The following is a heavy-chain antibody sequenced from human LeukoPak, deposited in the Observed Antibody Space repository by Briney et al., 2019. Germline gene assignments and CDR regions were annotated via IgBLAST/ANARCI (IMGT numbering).Heavy chain of an antibody. CDR2: ISAYNGNT. D-gene: IGHD3-9*01. V-gene: IGHV1-18*01. CDR1: GYTFTSYG. CDR3: ARGPYDILTGYHYYMDV. Sequence: ASVKVSCKASGYTFTSYGISWVRQAPGQGLEWMGWISAYNGNTNYAQKLQGRVTMTTDTSTSTAYMELRSLRSDDTAVYYCARGPYDILTGYHYYMDVWGKGTTVTISS. J-gene: IGHJ6*03.